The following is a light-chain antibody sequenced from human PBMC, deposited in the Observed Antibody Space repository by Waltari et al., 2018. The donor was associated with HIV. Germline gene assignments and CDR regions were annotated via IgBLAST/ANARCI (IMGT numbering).Light chain of an antibody. V-gene: IGKV4-1*01. CDR3: QQYYSTPNT. CDR2: WAS. J-gene: IGKJ3*01. CDR1: QSVLHSSNNKNY. Sequence: DIVMTQSPDSLAVSLGERATINCKSSQSVLHSSNNKNYLAWYQQKPGQPPKLLIYWASTRESGVPDRFSGSGSGTDFTLTISSLQAEDVAVYYCQQYYSTPNTFGPGTKWISN.